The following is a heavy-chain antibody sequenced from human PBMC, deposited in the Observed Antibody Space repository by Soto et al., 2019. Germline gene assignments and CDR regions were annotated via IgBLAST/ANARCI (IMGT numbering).Heavy chain of an antibody. CDR1: GFTFSSYS. CDR3: ARDGGSNGYYYYGMDV. J-gene: IGHJ6*02. V-gene: IGHV3-21*01. Sequence: GGSLRLSCAASGFTFSSYSMNWVRQAPGKGLEWVSSISSSSSYIYYADSVKGRFTISRDNAKNSLYLQMNSLRAEDTAVYYCARDGGSNGYYYYGMDVWAQGTTVTVS. CDR2: ISSSSSYI. D-gene: IGHD3-16*01.